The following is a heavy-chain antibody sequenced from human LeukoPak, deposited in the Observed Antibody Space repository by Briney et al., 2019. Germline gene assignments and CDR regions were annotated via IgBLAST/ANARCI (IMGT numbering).Heavy chain of an antibody. Sequence: AASVKVSCKASGYTFTSYYMHWVRQAPGQGLEWMGIISPSGGSTSYAQKFQGRVTMTRDTSTSTVYMELSSLRSEDTAVYYCARDSHITMVRGPVSWFDPWGQGTLVTVSS. CDR2: ISPSGGST. J-gene: IGHJ5*02. V-gene: IGHV1-46*01. CDR1: GYTFTSYY. D-gene: IGHD3-10*01. CDR3: ARDSHITMVRGPVSWFDP.